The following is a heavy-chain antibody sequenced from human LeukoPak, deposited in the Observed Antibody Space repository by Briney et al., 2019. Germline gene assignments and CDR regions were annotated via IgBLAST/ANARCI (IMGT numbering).Heavy chain of an antibody. D-gene: IGHD5-18*01. J-gene: IGHJ4*02. CDR1: GFTFSSYG. CDR2: IWYDGSNK. Sequence: PGGSLRLSCAASGFTFSSYGMHWVRQAPGKGLEWVAVIWYDGSNKYYADSVKGRFTISRDNSKNTLYLQMNSLRAEDTAVYYCASRDTAMVIYYWGQGTLVTVSS. CDR3: ASRDTAMVIYY. V-gene: IGHV3-33*01.